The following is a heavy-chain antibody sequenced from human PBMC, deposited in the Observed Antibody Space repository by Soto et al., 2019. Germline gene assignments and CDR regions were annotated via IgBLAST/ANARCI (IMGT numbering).Heavy chain of an antibody. CDR2: IYPGDSDT. D-gene: IGHD3-3*01. V-gene: IGHV5-51*01. CDR1: GYSFTSYW. Sequence: PGESLKISCKGSGYSFTSYWIGWVRQMPGKGLEWMGIIYPGDSDTRYSPSFQGQVTISADKSISTAYLQWSSLKASDTAMYYCARSAAPYYDFWSGYYTGQPGKTFGYYYGMDVWGQGTTVTVSS. J-gene: IGHJ6*02. CDR3: ARSAAPYYDFWSGYYTGQPGKTFGYYYGMDV.